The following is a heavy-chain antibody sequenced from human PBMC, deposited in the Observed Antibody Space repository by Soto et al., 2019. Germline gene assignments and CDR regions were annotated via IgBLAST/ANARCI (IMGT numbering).Heavy chain of an antibody. CDR1: GYTFTSYG. Sequence: GASVKVSCKASGYTFTSYGISWVRQAPGQGLEWMGWISAYNGNTNYAQKLQGRVTMTTDTSTSTAYMELRSLRSDDTAVYYCVRGGAPLVRGTWFDPWGQGTLVTVSS. CDR3: VRGGAPLVRGTWFDP. V-gene: IGHV1-18*01. CDR2: ISAYNGNT. D-gene: IGHD3-10*01. J-gene: IGHJ5*02.